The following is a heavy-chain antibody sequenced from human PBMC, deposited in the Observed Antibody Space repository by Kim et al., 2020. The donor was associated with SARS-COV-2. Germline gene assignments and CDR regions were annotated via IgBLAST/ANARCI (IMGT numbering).Heavy chain of an antibody. CDR3: ARDYGSYFFDF. D-gene: IGHD3-10*01. CDR2: ISYDGSNK. Sequence: GGSLRLSCAASGFTFSSYAMHWVRQAPGKGLEWVAVISYDGSNKYYADSVKGRFTISRDNSKNTLYLQMNSLSAEDTAVYYCARDYGSYFFDFWGQGTLV. V-gene: IGHV3-30*04. CDR1: GFTFSSYA. J-gene: IGHJ4*02.